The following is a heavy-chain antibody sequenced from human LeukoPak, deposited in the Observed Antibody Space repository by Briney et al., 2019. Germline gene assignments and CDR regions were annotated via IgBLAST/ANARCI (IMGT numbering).Heavy chain of an antibody. V-gene: IGHV1-8*01. CDR2: MNPNSGNT. J-gene: IGHJ6*02. Sequence: ASVKVSCKASAYTFTSYDINWVRQATGQGLEWMGWMNPNSGNTGYAQKFQGRVTMTRNTSISTAYMELSSLRSEDTAVYYCARAYCSSTSCPPPLSYYYYGMDVWGQGTTVTVSS. CDR3: ARAYCSSTSCPPPLSYYYYGMDV. D-gene: IGHD2-2*01. CDR1: AYTFTSYD.